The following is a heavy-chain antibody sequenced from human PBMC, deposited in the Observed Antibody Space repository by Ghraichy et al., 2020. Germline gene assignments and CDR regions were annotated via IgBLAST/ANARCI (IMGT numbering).Heavy chain of an antibody. CDR3: ASLLVVVTAIRSTAPAHYYGMDV. CDR2: ISSSSSTI. CDR1: GFTFSSYS. V-gene: IGHV3-48*02. D-gene: IGHD2-21*02. Sequence: GSLRLSCAASGFTFSSYSMNWVRQAPGKGLEWVSYISSSSSTIYYADSVKGRFTISRDNAKNSLYLQMNSLRDEDTAVYYCASLLVVVTAIRSTAPAHYYGMDVWGQGTTVTVSS. J-gene: IGHJ6*02.